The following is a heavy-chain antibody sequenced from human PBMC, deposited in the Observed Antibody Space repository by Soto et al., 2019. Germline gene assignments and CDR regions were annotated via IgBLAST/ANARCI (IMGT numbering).Heavy chain of an antibody. V-gene: IGHV4-39*01. Sequence: KTSETLSLTCSVSGGSINSDDSFWGWVRQSPGKGLEWIGSLYYGGSTFYNPSLKSRVTISLDTSKNRFSLRLTSVTAADTAIYYCARQLPVGATSWFDPWGQGTLVTVSS. CDR3: ARQLPVGATSWFDP. CDR1: GGSINSDDSF. D-gene: IGHD1-26*01. CDR2: LYYGGST. J-gene: IGHJ5*02.